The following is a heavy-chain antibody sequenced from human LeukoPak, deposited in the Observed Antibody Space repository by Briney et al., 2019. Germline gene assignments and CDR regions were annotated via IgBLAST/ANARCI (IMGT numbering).Heavy chain of an antibody. J-gene: IGHJ4*02. D-gene: IGHD5-24*01. Sequence: ASVEVSCKASGYTFTGYYMHWVRQAPGQGLEWMGWINPDSGGTNYAQKFQGRVTMTRDTSISTAYMELRRLRSDDAAVYYCARDRSNYGHKQGVGYWGQGTLVTVSS. CDR3: ARDRSNYGHKQGVGY. V-gene: IGHV1-2*02. CDR2: INPDSGGT. CDR1: GYTFTGYY.